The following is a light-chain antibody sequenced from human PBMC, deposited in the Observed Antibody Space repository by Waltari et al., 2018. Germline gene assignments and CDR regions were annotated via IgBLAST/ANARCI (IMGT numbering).Light chain of an antibody. CDR2: DVT. CDR3: SSFTSSSTLV. J-gene: IGLJ2*01. CDR1: SSDVGGYAY. Sequence: QSALTQPASVSGSPGQSITISCIGTSSDVGGYAYVSWYQQHPGKPPKLMIYDVTKRPSGVSDRFSGSKSGKTASLTISGLQAEDEADYYCSSFTSSSTLVFGGGTELTVL. V-gene: IGLV2-14*03.